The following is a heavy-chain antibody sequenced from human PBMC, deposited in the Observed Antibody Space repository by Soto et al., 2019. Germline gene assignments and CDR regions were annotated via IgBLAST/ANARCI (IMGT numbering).Heavy chain of an antibody. CDR1: GFTFSSYS. CDR2: ISSSSSTI. CDR3: AVYDFWSGFDY. D-gene: IGHD3-3*01. V-gene: IGHV3-48*01. Sequence: VQLVESGGRLVQPGGSLRLSCAASGFTFSSYSMNWVRQAPGKGLEWVSYISSSSSTIYYADSVKGRFTISRDNAKNSLYLQMNSLRVEDTAVYYCAVYDFWSGFDYWGQGTLVTVSS. J-gene: IGHJ4*02.